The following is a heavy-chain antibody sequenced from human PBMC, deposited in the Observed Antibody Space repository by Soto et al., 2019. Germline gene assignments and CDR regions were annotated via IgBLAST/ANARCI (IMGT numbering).Heavy chain of an antibody. J-gene: IGHJ4*02. CDR3: ARVPNYYDSSGYYYAFGFDY. Sequence: EVQLVESGGGLVQPGGSLRLSCAASGFTFSSYEMNWVRQAPGKGLEWVSYISSSGSTIYYADSVKGRFTISRDNAKNSLYLQMNSLRAEDTAVYYCARVPNYYDSSGYYYAFGFDYWGQGTLVTVSS. D-gene: IGHD3-22*01. CDR2: ISSSGSTI. V-gene: IGHV3-48*03. CDR1: GFTFSSYE.